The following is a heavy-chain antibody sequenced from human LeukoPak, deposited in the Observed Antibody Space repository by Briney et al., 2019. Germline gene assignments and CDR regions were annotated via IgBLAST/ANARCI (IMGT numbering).Heavy chain of an antibody. CDR3: ARDESGLPYYYGSGSYVNAFDI. V-gene: IGHV3-48*03. J-gene: IGHJ3*02. CDR2: ISSSGSTI. CDR1: GFTFSSYE. D-gene: IGHD3-10*01. Sequence: PGGSLRLSCAASGFTFSSYEMNWVRQAPGKGLEWVSYISSSGSTIYYADSVKGRFTISRDNAKNSLYLQMNSLRAEDTAVYYCARDESGLPYYYGSGSYVNAFDIWGQGTMVTVSS.